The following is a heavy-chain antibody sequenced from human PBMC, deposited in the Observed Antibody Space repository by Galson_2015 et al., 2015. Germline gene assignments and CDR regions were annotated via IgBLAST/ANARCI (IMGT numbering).Heavy chain of an antibody. J-gene: IGHJ3*02. V-gene: IGHV3-13*04. CDR3: ARGLTMVQGRGGDAFDI. CDR2: IGPVGDT. D-gene: IGHD3-10*01. CDR1: GFTINSRV. Sequence: SLRLSCAASGFTINSRVMHWVRQPTGKGLGWVSAIGPVGDTYYIGSVKGRFTISRENAMNSLYLQMNSLRAGDTAVYYCARGLTMVQGRGGDAFDIWGQGTRVTVSS.